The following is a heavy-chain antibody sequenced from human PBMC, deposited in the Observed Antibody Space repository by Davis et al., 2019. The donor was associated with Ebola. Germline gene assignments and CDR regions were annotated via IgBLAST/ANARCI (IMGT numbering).Heavy chain of an antibody. D-gene: IGHD4-17*01. CDR1: GYTFTGYY. CDR2: INPNSDGT. J-gene: IGHJ5*02. CDR3: AREAYGDMGHWFYP. Sequence: AASVKVSCKASGYTFTGYYMHWVRQAPGQGLEWMGWINPNSDGTNYAQKFQGWVTMTRDTSISTAYMELSRLRSDDTAVYYCAREAYGDMGHWFYPWGQGTLVTVSS. V-gene: IGHV1-2*04.